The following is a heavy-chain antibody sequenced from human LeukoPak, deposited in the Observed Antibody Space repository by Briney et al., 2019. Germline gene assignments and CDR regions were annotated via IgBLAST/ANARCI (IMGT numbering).Heavy chain of an antibody. J-gene: IGHJ4*02. CDR3: ADRSSFDY. V-gene: IGHV3-21*01. CDR2: ISSSSSCI. D-gene: IGHD6-13*01. Sequence: GGPLRLFCGASGFPFSSYLMNCPPQAPGKGLEWVSTISSSSSCIYYADSVKGRFTISRDNAKNSLYLQMISLRAEDTAVDDCADRSSFDYWGQGTLVTVSS. CDR1: GFPFSSYL.